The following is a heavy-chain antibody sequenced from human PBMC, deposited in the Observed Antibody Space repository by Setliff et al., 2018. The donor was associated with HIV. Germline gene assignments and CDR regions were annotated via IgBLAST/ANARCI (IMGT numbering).Heavy chain of an antibody. Sequence: SETLSLTCTVSGDSVSGYYWTWIRQPPGKGREWIGDVYYTGRTNFSPSLKSRVTISLDTSKNQFSLRLRSVSAADTAMYYCARGNPVFDILTGYWSHYFHYWGQGRPVTVSS. CDR1: GDSVSGYY. J-gene: IGHJ4*02. CDR3: ARGNPVFDILTGYWSHYFHY. D-gene: IGHD3-9*01. CDR2: VYYTGRT. V-gene: IGHV4-59*02.